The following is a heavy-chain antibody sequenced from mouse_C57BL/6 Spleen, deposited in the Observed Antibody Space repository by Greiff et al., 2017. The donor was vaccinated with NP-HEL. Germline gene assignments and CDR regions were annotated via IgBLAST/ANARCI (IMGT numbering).Heavy chain of an antibody. CDR1: GYAFSSSW. CDR2: IYPGDGDT. D-gene: IGHD2-2*01. CDR3: ARDSSTMVTTRVFAY. J-gene: IGHJ3*01. V-gene: IGHV1-82*01. Sequence: VMLVESGPELVKPGASVKISCKASGYAFSSSWMNWVKQRPGKGLEWIGRIYPGDGDTNYNGKFKGKATLTADKSSSTAYMQLSSLTSEDSAVYFCARDSSTMVTTRVFAYWGQGTLVTVSA.